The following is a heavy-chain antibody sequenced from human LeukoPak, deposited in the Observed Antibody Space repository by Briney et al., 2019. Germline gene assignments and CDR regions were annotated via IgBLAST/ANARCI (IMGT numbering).Heavy chain of an antibody. J-gene: IGHJ6*02. CDR3: AREERYYYDSSGYYLWYYYYGMDV. CDR2: INPSGGST. V-gene: IGHV1-46*01. CDR1: GYTFTGYY. D-gene: IGHD3-22*01. Sequence: GASVKVSCKASGYTFTGYYMHWVRQAPGQGLEWMGIINPSGGSTSYAQKFQGRVTMTRDTSTSTVYMELSSLRSEDTAVYYCAREERYYYDSSGYYLWYYYYGMDVWGQGTTVTVSS.